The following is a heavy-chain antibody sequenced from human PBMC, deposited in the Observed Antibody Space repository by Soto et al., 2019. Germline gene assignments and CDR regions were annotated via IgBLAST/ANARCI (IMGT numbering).Heavy chain of an antibody. Sequence: QVQLVQSGAEVKKPGASVKVSCKASGYTFTTYSMHWVRQAPGQRLEWMGWMNPLNGDTKYSQRFQGRLTIIRDTSASTAYMELSSLGSEDTAIYYCARGNSGAFEIWGQGTMVTVSS. V-gene: IGHV1-3*01. CDR2: MNPLNGDT. CDR1: GYTFTTYS. D-gene: IGHD1-26*01. CDR3: ARGNSGAFEI. J-gene: IGHJ3*02.